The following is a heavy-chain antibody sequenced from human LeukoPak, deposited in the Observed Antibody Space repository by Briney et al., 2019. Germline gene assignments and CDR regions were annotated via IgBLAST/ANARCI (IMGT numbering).Heavy chain of an antibody. CDR1: GFTFSIYA. Sequence: PGGSLRLSCAASGFTFSIYAMSWVRQAPGKGLEWVSAISGSGGSTYYADSVKGRFTISRDNSKNTLYLQMNSLRAEDTAVYYCAKDDPLYDFWSGHNYWGQGTLVTVSS. CDR3: AKDDPLYDFWSGHNY. D-gene: IGHD3-3*01. CDR2: ISGSGGST. J-gene: IGHJ4*02. V-gene: IGHV3-23*01.